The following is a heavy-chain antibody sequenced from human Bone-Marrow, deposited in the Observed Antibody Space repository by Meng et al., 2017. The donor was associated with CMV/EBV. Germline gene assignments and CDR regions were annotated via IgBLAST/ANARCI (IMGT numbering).Heavy chain of an antibody. CDR1: GYSFTSYH. CDR3: VVNLGDYSNYASSVDY. V-gene: IGHV1-46*01. Sequence: ASVKVSCKASGYSFTSYHMRWVRQAPGQGLEWMGIINPGGSTKYAEKFQGRVTMPRDTSTSTVYMELRSLRSEDTAVYYCVVNLGDYSNYASSVDYWGQGTLVTVSS. D-gene: IGHD4-11*01. J-gene: IGHJ4*02. CDR2: INPGGST.